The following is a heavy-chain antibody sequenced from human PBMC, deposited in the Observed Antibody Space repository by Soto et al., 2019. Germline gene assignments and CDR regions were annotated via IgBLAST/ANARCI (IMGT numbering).Heavy chain of an antibody. CDR1: GGTFSSYA. Sequence: QVQLVQSGAEVKKPGSSVKVSCKASGGTFSSYAISWVRQAPGQGLEWMGGIIPIFGTANYAQKFQGRVTITADESTSTAYMELSSLRAEDTAVYYCARGYGGTQRPQSAFDIWGQGTMVTVSS. CDR2: IIPIFGTA. J-gene: IGHJ3*02. V-gene: IGHV1-69*12. CDR3: ARGYGGTQRPQSAFDI. D-gene: IGHD2-15*01.